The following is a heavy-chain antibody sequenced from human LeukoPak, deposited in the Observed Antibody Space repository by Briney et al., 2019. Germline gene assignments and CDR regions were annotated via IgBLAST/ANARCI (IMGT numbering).Heavy chain of an antibody. CDR3: PRLGDGQVLEY. CDR2: INRDGGQI. D-gene: IGHD6-6*01. V-gene: IGHV3-7*01. J-gene: IGHJ4*02. CDR1: EFTFSSYW. Sequence: GGSLRLSCAASEFTFSSYWMSWVRQAPGKGPVWVANINRDGGQIYYLESVKGRFTVSRDNAKNSLYLQMNSLRAEDTVVFYGPRLGDGQVLEYWGQRTLVTVSS.